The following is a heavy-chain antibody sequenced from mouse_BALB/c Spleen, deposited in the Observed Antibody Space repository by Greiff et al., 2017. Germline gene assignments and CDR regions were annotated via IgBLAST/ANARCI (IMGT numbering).Heavy chain of an antibody. Sequence: VQLQQSGAELAKPGASVKMSCKASGYTFTSYWMHWVKQRPGQGLEWIGYINPSTGYTEYNQKFKDKATLTADKSSSTAYMQLSSLTSEDSAVYYCARKTACDYWGQGTTLTVSS. CDR3: ARKTACDY. CDR1: GYTFTSYW. J-gene: IGHJ2*01. D-gene: IGHD4-1*01. V-gene: IGHV1-7*01. CDR2: INPSTGYT.